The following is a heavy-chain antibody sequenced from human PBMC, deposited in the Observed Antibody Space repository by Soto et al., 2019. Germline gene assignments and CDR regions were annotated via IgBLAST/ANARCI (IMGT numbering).Heavy chain of an antibody. D-gene: IGHD4-17*01. Sequence: EVQLVQSGGGLVQPGGSLRLSCTPSGFTLSYWMSWVRQAPGKGLGWVANIKEEGSEIQYVDSVKGRFTISRDTAKNSLALKLTRLRVEDTAVYYCATPRAVTSGWDRWGQGTLVTVSS. V-gene: IGHV3-7*01. CDR2: IKEEGSEI. CDR1: GFTLSYW. CDR3: ATPRAVTSGWDR. J-gene: IGHJ5*02.